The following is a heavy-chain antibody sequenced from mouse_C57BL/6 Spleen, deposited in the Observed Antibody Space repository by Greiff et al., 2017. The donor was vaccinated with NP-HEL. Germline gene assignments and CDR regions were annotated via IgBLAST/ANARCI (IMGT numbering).Heavy chain of an antibody. Sequence: QVQLQRPGAELVKPGASVKMSCKASGYTFTSYWITWVKQRPGQGLEWIGDIYPGSGSTNYNEKFKSKATLTVDTSSSTAYMQLSSLTSEDSAVYYCAREGDYYDYLDYWGQGTTLTVSS. V-gene: IGHV1-55*01. CDR1: GYTFTSYW. CDR3: AREGDYYDYLDY. D-gene: IGHD2-4*01. J-gene: IGHJ2*01. CDR2: IYPGSGST.